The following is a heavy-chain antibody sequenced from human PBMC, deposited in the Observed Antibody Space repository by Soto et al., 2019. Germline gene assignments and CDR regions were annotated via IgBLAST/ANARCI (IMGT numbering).Heavy chain of an antibody. Sequence: PSETLSLTCTVSGASITPYFWTWIRQPPGKGLELIGYIYFSGSTNYNPSLKSRVTISKNTLYLQMNSLKTEDTAVYYCTTDGTWGLVPHWGQGTLVTVSS. V-gene: IGHV4-59*12. CDR2: IYFSGST. J-gene: IGHJ4*02. D-gene: IGHD2-2*01. CDR1: GASITPYF. CDR3: TTDGTWGLVPH.